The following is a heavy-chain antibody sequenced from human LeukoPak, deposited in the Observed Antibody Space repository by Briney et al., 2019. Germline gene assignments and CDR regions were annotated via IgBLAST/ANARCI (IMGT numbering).Heavy chain of an antibody. CDR1: GFTFSSYN. CDR2: NTSGTSTI. Sequence: GGSLRLSCAASGFTFSSYNMNWVRQAPGKGLEWISHNTSGTSTINYADSVKGRFTISRDNAKNSLYLQMNSLREEDTAVYYCVRAATGTLGAFDIWGQGTLVTISS. V-gene: IGHV3-48*02. J-gene: IGHJ3*02. D-gene: IGHD1-1*01. CDR3: VRAATGTLGAFDI.